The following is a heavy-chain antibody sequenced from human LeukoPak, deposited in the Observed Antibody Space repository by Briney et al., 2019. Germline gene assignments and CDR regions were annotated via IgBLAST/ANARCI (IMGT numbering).Heavy chain of an antibody. CDR2: ISAYNGNT. Sequence: ASVKVSCKASGYTFTSYGISWVRQAPGQGLEWMGWISAYNGNTNYAQKLQGRVTMTTDTSTSTAYMELRSLRSDDTAVYYCARDLMIAVAGYYYYYMDVWGKGTTVTISS. CDR1: GYTFTSYG. V-gene: IGHV1-18*01. D-gene: IGHD6-19*01. CDR3: ARDLMIAVAGYYYYYMDV. J-gene: IGHJ6*03.